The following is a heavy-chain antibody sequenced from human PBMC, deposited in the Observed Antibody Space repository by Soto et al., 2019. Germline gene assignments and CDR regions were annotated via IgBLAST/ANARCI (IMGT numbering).Heavy chain of an antibody. J-gene: IGHJ4*02. V-gene: IGHV4-59*01. D-gene: IGHD4-17*01. CDR1: GGSMSSNY. CDR3: SRGGSYGDFFDC. Sequence: SGTLSLTCTVSGGSMSSNYWSWIRQSPGKGLEWIGYIYYTGSNKYNQSLKSRVTISLDTSKNQFSLRLTSVTSEDTAVYYCSRGGSYGDFFDCWGKEPQVADSS. CDR2: IYYTGSN.